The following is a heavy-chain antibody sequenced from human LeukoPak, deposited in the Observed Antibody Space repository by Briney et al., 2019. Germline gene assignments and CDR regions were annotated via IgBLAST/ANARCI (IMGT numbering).Heavy chain of an antibody. CDR2: FNPEDGET. Sequence: ASGKVSCKVSGYIVSELSMHWVRQAPGQGLEWMGGFNPEDGETFYAQKFQGRVNMTEDTSTDTAYMELSSLSYDDTAVYYCATDGAGDYLNHWGQGTLVTVSS. D-gene: IGHD4-17*01. CDR3: ATDGAGDYLNH. CDR1: GYIVSELS. J-gene: IGHJ4*02. V-gene: IGHV1-24*01.